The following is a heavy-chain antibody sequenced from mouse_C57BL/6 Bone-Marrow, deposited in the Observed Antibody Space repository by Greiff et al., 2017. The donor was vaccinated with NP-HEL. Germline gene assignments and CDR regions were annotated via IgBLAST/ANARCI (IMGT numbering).Heavy chain of an antibody. J-gene: IGHJ4*01. CDR2: ISYDGSN. D-gene: IGHD3-1*01. CDR3: ARDRALYAMDY. CDR1: GYSITSGYY. Sequence: EVQLQQSGPGLVKPSQSLSLTCSVTGYSITSGYYWNWIRQFPGNKLEWMGYISYDGSNNYNPSLKNRISITRDTSKNQFFLKLNSVTTEDTATYYCARDRALYAMDYWGQGTSVTVSS. V-gene: IGHV3-6*01.